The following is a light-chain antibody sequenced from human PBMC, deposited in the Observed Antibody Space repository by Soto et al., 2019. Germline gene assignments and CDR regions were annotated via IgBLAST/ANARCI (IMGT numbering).Light chain of an antibody. CDR3: QQRSTYT. Sequence: EVVMTQSPATLSVSPGERATLSCRASQSIGSNLAWYQQKPGQAPRLLIYAASIRATDFPARFSGRGSGTDFTLTISSLEPEDFAVYYCQQRSTYTFGQGTKVDIK. V-gene: IGKV3-11*01. CDR2: AAS. CDR1: QSIGSN. J-gene: IGKJ2*01.